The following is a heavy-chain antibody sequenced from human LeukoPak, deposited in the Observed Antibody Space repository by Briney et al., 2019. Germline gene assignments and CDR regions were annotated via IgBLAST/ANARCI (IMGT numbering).Heavy chain of an antibody. J-gene: IGHJ5*02. CDR1: GGSLSSTNYY. D-gene: IGHD4-17*01. Sequence: SETLSLTCTVSGGSLSSTNYYWGWIRQPPGKGLECIGSISSIGRTYYNPSLKSRTTISVVTSKNQFSLKLSSVTAADTAMYYCARRDVYGDFDSNWFDPWGQGTLVTVSS. V-gene: IGHV4-39*01. CDR3: ARRDVYGDFDSNWFDP. CDR2: ISSIGRT.